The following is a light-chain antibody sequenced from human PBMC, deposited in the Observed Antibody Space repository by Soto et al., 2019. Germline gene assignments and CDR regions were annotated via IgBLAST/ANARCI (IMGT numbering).Light chain of an antibody. V-gene: IGKV3-20*01. CDR2: GAS. J-gene: IGKJ2*01. CDR3: HQYGSSPRT. CDR1: QSVSSSY. Sequence: DIGLTQSPGPLSLSPGERAPLSCRARQSVSSSYLAWYQQKPGQAPRLLIYGASSRATGIPDRFSGSGSGTDFTLTISRLEPEDFAGYYGHQYGSSPRTFGQGTKLEIK.